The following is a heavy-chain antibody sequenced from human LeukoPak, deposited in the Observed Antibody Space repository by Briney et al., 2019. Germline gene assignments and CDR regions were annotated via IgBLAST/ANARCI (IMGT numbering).Heavy chain of an antibody. Sequence: GSLRLSCATSGFTFSNYWMSWVRQAPGKGLEWVANIKQDGSEKYYVDSVKGRFTTSRDNAKNSLHLQMNSLRAEDTAVYYCARHYDILTDTEPGFDLWGRGTLVTVSS. CDR1: GFTFSNYW. J-gene: IGHJ2*01. D-gene: IGHD3-9*01. CDR2: IKQDGSEK. V-gene: IGHV3-7*05. CDR3: ARHYDILTDTEPGFDL.